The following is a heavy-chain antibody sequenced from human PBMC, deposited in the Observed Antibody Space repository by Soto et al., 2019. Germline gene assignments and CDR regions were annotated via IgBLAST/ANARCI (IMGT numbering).Heavy chain of an antibody. V-gene: IGHV1-2*04. CDR3: ARAGRRSFSEYFQH. CDR1: GYTFTGYY. D-gene: IGHD1-26*01. Sequence: GASVKVSCKASGYTFTGYYMHWVRQAPGQGLEWMGWINPNSGGTNYAQKFQGWVTMTRDTSISTAYMELSRLRSDDTAVYYCARAGRRSFSEYFQHWGQGTLVTVSS. CDR2: INPNSGGT. J-gene: IGHJ1*01.